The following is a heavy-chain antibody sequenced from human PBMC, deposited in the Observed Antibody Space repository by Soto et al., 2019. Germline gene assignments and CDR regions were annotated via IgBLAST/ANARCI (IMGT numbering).Heavy chain of an antibody. V-gene: IGHV5-51*01. CDR3: AGSSYDFWSGNSYDS. CDR2: IYPGDSDP. Sequence: GASQKISCTASGYSFINYWIGWVCQMPGKGPEWMGIIYPGDSDPRYSPSFKGQVTISADMSTSTAYLLWSSLKASDTAIYCCAGSSYDFWSGNSYDSWGQGTRGTV. D-gene: IGHD3-3*01. CDR1: GYSFINYW. J-gene: IGHJ3*02.